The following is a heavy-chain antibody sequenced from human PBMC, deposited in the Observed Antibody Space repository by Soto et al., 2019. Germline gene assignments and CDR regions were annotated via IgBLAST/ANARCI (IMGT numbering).Heavy chain of an antibody. CDR2: ISPYNGNT. CDR1: GYTFTSYG. D-gene: IGHD6-13*01. CDR3: ASWYRSSWYDVDY. V-gene: IGHV1-18*01. J-gene: IGHJ4*02. Sequence: ASVKVSCKASGYTFTSYGISWVRQAPGQGLEWMGWISPYNGNTNYAQKLQGRVTMTTDTSTSTAYMDLRSVRSDDTAVYYCASWYRSSWYDVDYWGQGTLVTVSS.